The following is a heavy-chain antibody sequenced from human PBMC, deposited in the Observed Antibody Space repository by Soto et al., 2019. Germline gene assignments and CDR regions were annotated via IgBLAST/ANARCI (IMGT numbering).Heavy chain of an antibody. V-gene: IGHV5-51*01. J-gene: IGHJ4*02. Sequence: PVQSLKISCQGSGYNFTNYWVGWVRQMPGKGLEWMGILYPGRSDTRNCRSFQGQVYISAYKAISTGYLWCGGRRDSDTAMYDCARPRETVGRGVIITDDFLDFWGQGCMGTVSS. CDR3: ARPRETVGRGVIITDDFLDF. D-gene: IGHD3-10*01. CDR1: GYNFTNYW. CDR2: LYPGRSDT.